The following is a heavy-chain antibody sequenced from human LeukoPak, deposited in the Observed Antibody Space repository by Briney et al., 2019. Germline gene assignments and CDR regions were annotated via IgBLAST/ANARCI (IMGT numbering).Heavy chain of an antibody. CDR1: GGSISSRRYY. V-gene: IGHV4-39*01. Sequence: SETLSLTCTVSGGSISSRRYYCGWIRQPPGKGLEWIGSIYYSGSTYYNPSLKSRVTISVDTSKNQFSLKLSSVTAADTAVYYCARLDYRLTGLLDYWGQGTLVTVSS. J-gene: IGHJ4*02. CDR3: ARLDYRLTGLLDY. D-gene: IGHD4-11*01. CDR2: IYYSGST.